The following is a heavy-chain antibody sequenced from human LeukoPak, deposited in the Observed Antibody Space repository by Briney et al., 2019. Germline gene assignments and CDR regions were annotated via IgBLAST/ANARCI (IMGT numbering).Heavy chain of an antibody. D-gene: IGHD4-17*01. Sequence: PSETLSLTCAVYGGSFSGYYWSWIRQHPGKGLEWIGYIYYSGSTYYNPSLKSRVTISVDTSKNQFSLKLSSVTAADTAVYYCARGDYGDYAGLWGQGTLVTVSS. CDR2: IYYSGST. CDR3: ARGDYGDYAGL. CDR1: GGSFSGYY. J-gene: IGHJ4*02. V-gene: IGHV4-31*11.